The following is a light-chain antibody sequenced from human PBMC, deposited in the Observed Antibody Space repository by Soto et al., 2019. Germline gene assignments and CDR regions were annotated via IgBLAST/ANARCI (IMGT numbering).Light chain of an antibody. CDR3: QQYGTSSRT. V-gene: IGKV1-5*03. CDR1: QTISTS. CDR2: LAS. J-gene: IGKJ1*01. Sequence: DIQMTQSPSTLSGSLGDRVTSTCRASQTISTSLAWYQQKPGKAPKLLIYLASTLQSGVPARFSGSGSATEFTLPISSLQPDDFATYYCQQYGTSSRTFGQGTKVDI.